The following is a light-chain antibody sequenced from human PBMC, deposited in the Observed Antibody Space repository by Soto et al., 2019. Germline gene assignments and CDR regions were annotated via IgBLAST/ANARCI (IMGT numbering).Light chain of an antibody. CDR2: GAS. CDR3: XQYNNWPPLT. Sequence: EIVMTQSPATLSVSAGERVTLSCRASQSVSSNLAWYQQKPGQAPRLLIYGASTRATGIPARFSGSGSGTDFXXTXXXXQSEDFAVXXXXQYNNWPPLTFGGGTKVEIK. J-gene: IGKJ4*01. V-gene: IGKV3D-15*01. CDR1: QSVSSN.